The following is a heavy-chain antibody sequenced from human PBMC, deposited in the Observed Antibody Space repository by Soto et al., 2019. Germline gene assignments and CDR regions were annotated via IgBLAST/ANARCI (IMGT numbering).Heavy chain of an antibody. J-gene: IGHJ6*02. V-gene: IGHV3-13*04. CDR3: ARGSTTYYYYGMDV. CDR1: GFTFSSYD. Sequence: PGGSLRLSCAASGFTFSSYDMHWVRQATGKGLEWVSAIGTAGDTYYPGSVKGRFTISRENAKNSLYLQMNSLRAGDTAVYYCARGSTTYYYYGMDVWGQGTTVTVSS. CDR2: IGTAGDT. D-gene: IGHD4-17*01.